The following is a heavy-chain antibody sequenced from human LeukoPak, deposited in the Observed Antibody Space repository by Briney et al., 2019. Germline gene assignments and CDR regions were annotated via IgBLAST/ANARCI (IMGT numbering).Heavy chain of an antibody. CDR1: GFTFTSYS. D-gene: IGHD6-19*01. Sequence: PGGSLRLSCAASGFTFTSYSMNWVRQAPGKGLEWVSSISSSSSYIYYADSVKGRFTISRDNAKSSLFLQMNSLRDEDTAVYYCARERGYSSGWYLDYWGQGTLVTVSS. V-gene: IGHV3-21*04. CDR2: ISSSSSYI. CDR3: ARERGYSSGWYLDY. J-gene: IGHJ4*02.